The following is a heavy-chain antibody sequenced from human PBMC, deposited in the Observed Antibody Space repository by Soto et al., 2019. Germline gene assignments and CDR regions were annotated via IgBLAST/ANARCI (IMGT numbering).Heavy chain of an antibody. V-gene: IGHV4-30-4*01. CDR2: IYYTGST. Sequence: SETLSLTWSVSCGSLNSGDPCWNWIRHTPGKGLEWIGFIYYTGSTYCSPSLRSRCSMSLDTSENQFSLKLSSVTAADTAVYYCARSGRPLTEFHSWGQGILVTVSS. D-gene: IGHD6-25*01. J-gene: IGHJ4*02. CDR1: CGSLNSGDPC. CDR3: ARSGRPLTEFHS.